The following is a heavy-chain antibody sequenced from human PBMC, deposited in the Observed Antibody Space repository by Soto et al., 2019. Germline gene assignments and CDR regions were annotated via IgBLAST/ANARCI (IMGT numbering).Heavy chain of an antibody. CDR3: ARGERYYGSRYYYCES. CDR1: GYTFISYG. CDR2: MSAFTGKA. D-gene: IGHD3-10*01. Sequence: ASVKVSCKASGYTFISYGISWVRQAPGQGLEWVGWMSAFTGKADYAQIFQDRVTMTTDTSTSTAYMELRSLRSDDTAVYYCARGERYYGSRYYYCESWGQGTMVTVSS. J-gene: IGHJ4*03. V-gene: IGHV1-18*04.